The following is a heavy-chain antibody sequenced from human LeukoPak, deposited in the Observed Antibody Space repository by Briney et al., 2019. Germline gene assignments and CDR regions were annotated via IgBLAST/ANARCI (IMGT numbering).Heavy chain of an antibody. CDR2: INTNTGKR. CDR3: AGIVPGPYNRFEP. D-gene: IGHD6-6*01. CDR1: GYTFTDYY. V-gene: IGHV1-8*02. Sequence: GASVKVSCKASGYTFTDYYIHWVRQAPGQGLEWMGWINTNTGKRGYPEKFQGRVTMTSSTSISTVYMELTNLRSDDTAVYYCAGIVPGPYNRFEPWGQGTLVIVSS. J-gene: IGHJ5*02.